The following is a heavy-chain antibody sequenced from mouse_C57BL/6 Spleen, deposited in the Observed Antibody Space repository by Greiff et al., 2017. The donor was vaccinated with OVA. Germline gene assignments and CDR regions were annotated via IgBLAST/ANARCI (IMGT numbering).Heavy chain of an antibody. Sequence: EVKLMESGGGLVKPGGSLKLSCAASGFTFSSYAMSWVRQTPEKRLEWVATISDGGSYTYYPDNVKGRFTISRDNAKNNLYLQMSHLKSEDTAMYYCARDRKYYGSSDWYFDVWGTGTTVTVSS. J-gene: IGHJ1*03. CDR1: GFTFSSYA. CDR2: ISDGGSYT. CDR3: ARDRKYYGSSDWYFDV. D-gene: IGHD1-1*01. V-gene: IGHV5-4*01.